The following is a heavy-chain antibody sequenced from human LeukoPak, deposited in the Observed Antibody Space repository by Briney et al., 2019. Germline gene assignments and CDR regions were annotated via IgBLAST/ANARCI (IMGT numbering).Heavy chain of an antibody. CDR1: GFTFSSYG. Sequence: GGSLRLSCAASGFTFSSYGMHWVRQAPGKGLEWVAVISYDGSNKYYADSVKGRFTISRDNSKNTLYLQMNSLRAEDTAVYYCASLRGRETTVTGDYWGQRTLVTVSS. D-gene: IGHD4-17*01. J-gene: IGHJ4*02. V-gene: IGHV3-30*03. CDR3: ASLRGRETTVTGDY. CDR2: ISYDGSNK.